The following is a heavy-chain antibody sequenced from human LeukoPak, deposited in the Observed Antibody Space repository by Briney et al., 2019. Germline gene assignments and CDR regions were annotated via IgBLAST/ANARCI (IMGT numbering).Heavy chain of an antibody. Sequence: SETLSLTCAVYGGSFSGYYWSWIRQPPGKGLEWIGEINHSGSTNYNPSLKSRVTISVDTSKNQFSLKLSSVTAADTAVYYCARWEKQQLVPNWFDPWGQGTLVTVSS. V-gene: IGHV4-34*01. D-gene: IGHD6-13*01. CDR2: INHSGST. CDR1: GGSFSGYY. CDR3: ARWEKQQLVPNWFDP. J-gene: IGHJ5*02.